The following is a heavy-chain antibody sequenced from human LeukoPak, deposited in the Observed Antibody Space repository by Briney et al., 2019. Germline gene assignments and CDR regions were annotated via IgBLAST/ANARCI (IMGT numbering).Heavy chain of an antibody. CDR3: AREVTYYYVSGSYIWFDP. D-gene: IGHD3-10*01. CDR1: GGSISSGGYS. V-gene: IGHV4-30-2*01. J-gene: IGHJ5*02. CDR2: IYHSGST. Sequence: SETLSLTCAVSGGSISSGGYSWSWIRQPPGKGLEWIGYIYHSGSTYYNPSLKSRVTISVDRSKNQFSLKLSSVTAADTAVYYCAREVTYYYVSGSYIWFDPGAREPWSPSPQ.